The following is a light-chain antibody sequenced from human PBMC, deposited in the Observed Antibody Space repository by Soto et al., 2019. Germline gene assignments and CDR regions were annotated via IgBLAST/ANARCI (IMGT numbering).Light chain of an antibody. CDR3: QQFDKLPCT. Sequence: DIQLTQSPSSLSASVGDRVTITCQASQDITNYLNWYRQKPGKAPELLIYDASNSETGVPSRFSGRGSGTDFTFTISSLQREDIATCYCQQFDKLPCTVGQGTELEI. CDR1: QDITNY. J-gene: IGKJ2*02. CDR2: DAS. V-gene: IGKV1-33*01.